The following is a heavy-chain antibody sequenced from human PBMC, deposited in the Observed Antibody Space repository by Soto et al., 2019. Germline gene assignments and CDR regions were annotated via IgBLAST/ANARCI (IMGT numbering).Heavy chain of an antibody. V-gene: IGHV4-34*01. J-gene: IGHJ3*02. CDR3: ARLPYYDTPPVTFDI. CDR2: INHSGST. Sequence: SETLSLTCAVHGGSFSGYYWSWIRQPPGKGLEWIGEINHSGSTNYNPSLKSRVTISVDTSKNQFSLKLSSVTAADTAVYYCARLPYYDTPPVTFDIWGQGAMVTVSS. D-gene: IGHD3-22*01. CDR1: GGSFSGYY.